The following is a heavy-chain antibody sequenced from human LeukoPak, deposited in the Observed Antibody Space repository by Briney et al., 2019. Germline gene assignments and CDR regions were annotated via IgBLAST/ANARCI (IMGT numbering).Heavy chain of an antibody. Sequence: ASVKVSCKASGGTFSSYAISWVRQAPGQGLEWMGGIIPIFGTANYAQKFQGRVTITADESTSTAYMELSSLRSEDTAVYYCARELRTLYYYDSSGYSSSRPGGSFDPWGQGTLVTVSS. CDR1: GGTFSSYA. CDR2: IIPIFGTA. V-gene: IGHV1-69*13. J-gene: IGHJ5*02. CDR3: ARELRTLYYYDSSGYSSSRPGGSFDP. D-gene: IGHD3-22*01.